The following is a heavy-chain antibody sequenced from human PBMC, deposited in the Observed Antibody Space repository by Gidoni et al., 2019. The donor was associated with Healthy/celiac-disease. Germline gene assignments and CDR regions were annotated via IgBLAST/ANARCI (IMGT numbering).Heavy chain of an antibody. CDR1: GYTFTSYD. CDR3: ARSYGDYGLDY. D-gene: IGHD4-17*01. Sequence: QVQLGQSGAEVKKPGDSVKAACKASGYTFTSYDIKWVRQAPGQGLEWMGWMNPNSVNTGYAQKFQGRVTMTRNTSISTAYMELSSLRSEDTAVYYCARSYGDYGLDYWGQGTLVTVSS. J-gene: IGHJ4*02. CDR2: MNPNSVNT. V-gene: IGHV1-8*01.